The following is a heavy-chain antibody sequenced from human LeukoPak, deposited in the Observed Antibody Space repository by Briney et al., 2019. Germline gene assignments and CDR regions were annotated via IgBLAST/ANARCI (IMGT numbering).Heavy chain of an antibody. CDR2: IYPDESNI. V-gene: IGHV5-51*01. CDR3: ARPPSRGYSPSFEY. CDR1: GYRFPTYW. Sequence: GESLKISFKGSGYRFPTYWIAWVRPMPGKGLEWMGIIYPDESNIRYSPSFQGQVTISADKSISTAYLQWSSLKASDTAMYYCARPPSRGYSPSFEYWGQGTLVTGSS. J-gene: IGHJ4*02. D-gene: IGHD2-2*03.